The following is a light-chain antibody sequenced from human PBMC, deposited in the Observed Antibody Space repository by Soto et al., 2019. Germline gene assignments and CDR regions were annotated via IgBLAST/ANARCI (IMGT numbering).Light chain of an antibody. J-gene: IGKJ3*01. Sequence: DIQVTQYRPTLAASVGGRVIITCRASENIRNYVNWYQQKVGEAPRLLIRAGSNLQSGVPSRFSGRESETDFTLTISGLQIEDFATYNCQQSYRTPRVTFGPRTKGDIK. V-gene: IGKV1-39*01. CDR2: AGS. CDR1: ENIRNY. CDR3: QQSYRTPRVT.